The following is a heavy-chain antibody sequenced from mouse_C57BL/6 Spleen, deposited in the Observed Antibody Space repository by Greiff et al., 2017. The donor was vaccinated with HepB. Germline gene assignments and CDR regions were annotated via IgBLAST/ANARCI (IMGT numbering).Heavy chain of an antibody. CDR1: GYTFTDYN. Sequence: EVQLQQSGPELVKPGASVKIPCKASGYTFTDYNMDWVKQSHGKSLEWIGDINPNNGGTIYNQKFKGKAKLTVDKSSSTAYMELRSLTSEDTAVYYCARSDYYGSCYWYFDVWGTGTTVTVSS. CDR3: ARSDYYGSCYWYFDV. CDR2: INPNNGGT. V-gene: IGHV1-18*01. J-gene: IGHJ1*03. D-gene: IGHD1-1*01.